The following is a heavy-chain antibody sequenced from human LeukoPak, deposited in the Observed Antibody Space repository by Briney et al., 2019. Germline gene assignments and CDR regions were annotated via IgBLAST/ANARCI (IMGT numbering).Heavy chain of an antibody. CDR1: GFTFSSYA. Sequence: PGGSLRLSCAASGFTFSSYAMHWVRQAPGKGLEWVAVISYDGSNKYYADSVKGRFTISRDNSKDTLYLQMNSLRAEDTAVYYCARDRFRHYFDYWAREPWSPSPQ. CDR2: ISYDGSNK. J-gene: IGHJ4*02. V-gene: IGHV3-30*01. CDR3: ARDRFRHYFDY.